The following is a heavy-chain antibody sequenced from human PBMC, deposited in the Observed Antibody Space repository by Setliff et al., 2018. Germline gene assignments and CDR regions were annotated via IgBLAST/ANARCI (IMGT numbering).Heavy chain of an antibody. CDR1: GFSISDHY. J-gene: IGHJ4*02. CDR2: TKNKANAGYM. CDR3: VRAVVIRGSKPLDS. D-gene: IGHD3-10*01. V-gene: IGHV3-72*01. Sequence: GVSLRLSCAASGFSISDHYMDWVRQAPGKGLEWVGRTKNKANAGYMEYAASVKDRFIISRDDSKNSLYLQMYSLKSDDTAVYYCVRAVVIRGSKPLDSWGQGTLVTVSS.